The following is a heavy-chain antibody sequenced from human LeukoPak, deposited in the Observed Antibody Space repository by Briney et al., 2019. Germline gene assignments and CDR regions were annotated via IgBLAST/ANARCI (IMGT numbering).Heavy chain of an antibody. Sequence: GGSLRLSCAASGFTFNGYAMSWVRQAPGKGLEWVSTISGSGTSTVYADSVKGRFTISRDNSKTTLYLQMNSLRAEDTAVYYCAKDRGYIFESWYFDLWGRGTLVTVSS. CDR3: AKDRGYIFESWYFDL. V-gene: IGHV3-23*01. CDR2: ISGSGTST. J-gene: IGHJ2*01. CDR1: GFTFNGYA. D-gene: IGHD5-18*01.